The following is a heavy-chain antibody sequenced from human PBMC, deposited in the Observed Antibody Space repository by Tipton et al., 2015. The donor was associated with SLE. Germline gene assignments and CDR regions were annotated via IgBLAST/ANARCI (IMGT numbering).Heavy chain of an antibody. J-gene: IGHJ2*01. D-gene: IGHD7-27*01. Sequence: TLSLTCTVSGGSISSSSYYWGWIRQPPGKGLEWIGSLYYSGSTYYNPSLQSRVTISVDTSKNQFSLKLSSVTAADTAVYYCARARAGDLLSSWYFDLWGRGTLVTVSS. CDR2: LYYSGST. V-gene: IGHV4-39*01. CDR1: GGSISSSSYY. CDR3: ARARAGDLLSSWYFDL.